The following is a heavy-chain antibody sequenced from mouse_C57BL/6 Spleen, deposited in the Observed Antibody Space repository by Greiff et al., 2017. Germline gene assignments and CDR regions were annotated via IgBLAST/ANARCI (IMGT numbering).Heavy chain of an antibody. Sequence: EVKVVESGGGLVKPGGSLKLSCAASGFTFSDYGMHWVRQAPEKGLEWVAYISSGSSTIYYADTVKGRFTITRDNAKNTLFLQMTSLRSEDTAMYYCAREGYYDYEGFAYWGQGTLVTVSA. V-gene: IGHV5-17*01. CDR3: AREGYYDYEGFAY. CDR2: ISSGSSTI. CDR1: GFTFSDYG. D-gene: IGHD2-4*01. J-gene: IGHJ3*01.